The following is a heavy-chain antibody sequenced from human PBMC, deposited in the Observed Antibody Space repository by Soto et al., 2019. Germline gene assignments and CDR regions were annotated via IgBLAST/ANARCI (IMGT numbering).Heavy chain of an antibody. CDR3: ARDGGIAVAGTGLAEPGGGVQYPQFFDYYYYGVDV. CDR2: IKSKTDGGTT. Sequence: GGSLRLSCAASGFTFSNAWMSWVRQAPGKGLEWVGRIKSKTDGGTTDYAAPAKGRFTISRDNSKNSLYLQMNSLRDEDTAVYYCARDGGIAVAGTGLAEPGGGVQYPQFFDYYYYGVDVWGQGTTVTVSS. D-gene: IGHD6-19*01. CDR1: GFTFSNAW. J-gene: IGHJ6*02. V-gene: IGHV3-15*01.